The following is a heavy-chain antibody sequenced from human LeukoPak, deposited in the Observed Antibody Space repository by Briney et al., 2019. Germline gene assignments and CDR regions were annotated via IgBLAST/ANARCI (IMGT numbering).Heavy chain of an antibody. CDR1: GGSISSSSYY. Sequence: SETLSLTCTVSGGSISSSSYYWGWIRQPPGKGLEWIASIYYSGSIYYNPSLKSRVTISVDTSKNQFSLRLSSVTAADTAVYYCARGARSDVGAYKWLSVHPRDDYWGQGTLVTVSS. CDR2: IYYSGSI. V-gene: IGHV4-39*01. CDR3: ARGARSDVGAYKWLSVHPRDDY. D-gene: IGHD2-8*01. J-gene: IGHJ4*02.